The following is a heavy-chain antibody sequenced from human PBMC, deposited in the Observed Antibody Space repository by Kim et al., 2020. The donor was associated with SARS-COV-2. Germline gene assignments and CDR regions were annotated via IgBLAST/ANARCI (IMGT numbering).Heavy chain of an antibody. J-gene: IGHJ4*02. CDR3: ATELSCSSTSCFDY. D-gene: IGHD2-2*01. V-gene: IGHV7-4-1*02. Sequence: YAQGLTGRFVCSLDTSVSTAYLQIRSLKAEDTAVYYCATELSCSSTSCFDYWGQGTLVTVSS.